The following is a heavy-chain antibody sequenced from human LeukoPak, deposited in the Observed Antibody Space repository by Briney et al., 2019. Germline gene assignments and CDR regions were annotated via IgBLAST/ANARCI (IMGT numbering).Heavy chain of an antibody. D-gene: IGHD2-15*01. V-gene: IGHV3-7*01. CDR2: IRPDGGAS. CDR3: ASSFHYCTSGTCAL. J-gene: IGHJ4*02. Sequence: PGGSLRLSCAASGLTFGNYWMTWVRQSPGKGLQWVATIRPDGGASTYLDSVEGRFTISRDNAANSLYLQMNSLGAEDSAIYYCASSFHYCTSGTCALGDQGTLVTVSS. CDR1: GLTFGNYW.